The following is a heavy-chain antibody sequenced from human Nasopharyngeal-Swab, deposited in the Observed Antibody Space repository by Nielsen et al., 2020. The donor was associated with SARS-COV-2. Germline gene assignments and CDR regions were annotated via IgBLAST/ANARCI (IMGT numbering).Heavy chain of an antibody. V-gene: IGHV3-48*04. Sequence: GESLKISCAASGFTFSSYSMNWVRQAPGKGLEWVSYISSSSSTIYYADSVKGRFTISRDNAKNSLYLQMNSLRAEDTAVYYCASGSPDSSGWTRHDYWGQGTLVTVSS. CDR1: GFTFSSYS. D-gene: IGHD6-19*01. CDR2: ISSSSSTI. J-gene: IGHJ4*02. CDR3: ASGSPDSSGWTRHDY.